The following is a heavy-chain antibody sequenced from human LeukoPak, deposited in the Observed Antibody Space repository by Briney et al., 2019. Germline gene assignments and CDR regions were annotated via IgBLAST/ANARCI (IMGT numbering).Heavy chain of an antibody. D-gene: IGHD3-10*01. Sequence: PSETLSLTCTVSGGSISSSSYYWGWIRQPPGKGLEWIGSIYYSGSTYYNPSLKSRVTISVDTSKNQFSLKLSSVTAADTAVYYCARGYGRGWFGLTPSRPLDYWGQGTLVTVSS. CDR2: IYYSGST. CDR1: GGSISSSSYY. V-gene: IGHV4-39*07. CDR3: ARGYGRGWFGLTPSRPLDY. J-gene: IGHJ4*02.